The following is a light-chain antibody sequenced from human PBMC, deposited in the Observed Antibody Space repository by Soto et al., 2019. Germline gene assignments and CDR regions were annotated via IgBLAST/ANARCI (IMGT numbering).Light chain of an antibody. Sequence: QSALTQPASVSGSPGQSITISCTGTSSDVVAYDFVSWYQQHPDKAPKLMIYEVRGRPSGVSNRFSGSKSFNTATLTISGLQAEDEADYYCSSHTTRNTRVFGTGTKLTVL. CDR1: SSDVVAYDF. J-gene: IGLJ1*01. CDR2: EVR. V-gene: IGLV2-14*03. CDR3: SSHTTRNTRV.